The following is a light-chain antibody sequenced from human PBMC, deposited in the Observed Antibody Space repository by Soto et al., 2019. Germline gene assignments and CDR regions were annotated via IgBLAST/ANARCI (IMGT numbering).Light chain of an antibody. V-gene: IGKV3-15*01. Sequence: EIVMTQSPGTLSLSPGERATLSCRASQSVSSSYLAWYQQKPGQAPRLXIYGASRRATGFPARFSGSGSGTDFTLTISSLQSEDFAVYYCQQYDNWPWTFGQGTKVDIK. CDR1: QSVSSSY. CDR3: QQYDNWPWT. J-gene: IGKJ1*01. CDR2: GAS.